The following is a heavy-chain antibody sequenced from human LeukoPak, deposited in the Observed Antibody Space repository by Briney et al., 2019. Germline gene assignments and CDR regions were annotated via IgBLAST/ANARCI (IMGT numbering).Heavy chain of an antibody. J-gene: IGHJ3*02. CDR1: GYTFTGYY. Sequence: ASVKVSCKASGYTFTGYYMHWVRQAPGQGLEWMGWINPNSGGTNYAQKFQGRVTMTRDTSISTAYMELSRLRSDDTAVYYCARVQTERGRGYLDAFDIWGQGTMVTVSS. CDR3: ARVQTERGRGYLDAFDI. V-gene: IGHV1-2*02. D-gene: IGHD3-22*01. CDR2: INPNSGGT.